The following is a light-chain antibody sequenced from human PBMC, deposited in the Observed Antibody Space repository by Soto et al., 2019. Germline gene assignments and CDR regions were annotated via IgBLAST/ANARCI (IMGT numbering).Light chain of an antibody. CDR3: QQYHSYMYT. V-gene: IGKV1-5*01. CDR2: DAS. CDR1: QSIAVW. J-gene: IGKJ2*01. Sequence: DIPMTQSPFTLSASVGDRVTISCRASQSIAVWLAWYQQKPGKAPKVLIYDASNLESGVPSRFSGSGSGTEFTLTISSLQPDDFATYYCQQYHSYMYTFGQGTKLEIK.